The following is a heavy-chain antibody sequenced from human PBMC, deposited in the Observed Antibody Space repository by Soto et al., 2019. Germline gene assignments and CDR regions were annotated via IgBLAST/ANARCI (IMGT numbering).Heavy chain of an antibody. D-gene: IGHD6-13*01. V-gene: IGHV3-23*01. CDR2: ISGSDGST. CDR1: GFSFSSYA. CDR3: AKDRERDAWYEDY. Sequence: GGSLRLSCVASGFSFSSYAMSWVRQAPGKGLERVSVISGSDGSTYYADSVKGRFTISRDNSKNTLYLQMNSLRAEDTAVYYCAKDRERDAWYEDYWGQGTLVTVSS. J-gene: IGHJ4*02.